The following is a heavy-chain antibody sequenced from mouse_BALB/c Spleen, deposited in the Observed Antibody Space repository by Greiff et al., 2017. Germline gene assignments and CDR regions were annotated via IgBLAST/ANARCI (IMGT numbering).Heavy chain of an antibody. Sequence: VQLQQSGAELVRPGTSVKVSCKASGYAFTNYLIEWVKQRPGQGLEWIGVINPGSGGTNYNEKFKGKATLTADKSSSTAYMQLSSLTSDDSAVYFCAREDYYYGSSYYFDYWGQGTTLTVSS. CDR2: INPGSGGT. J-gene: IGHJ2*01. CDR3: AREDYYYGSSYYFDY. V-gene: IGHV1-54*01. D-gene: IGHD1-1*01. CDR1: GYAFTNYL.